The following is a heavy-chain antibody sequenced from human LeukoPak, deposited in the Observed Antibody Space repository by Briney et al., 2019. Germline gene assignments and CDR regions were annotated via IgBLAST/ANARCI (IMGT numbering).Heavy chain of an antibody. J-gene: IGHJ4*02. V-gene: IGHV4-34*01. Sequence: PSETLSLTYPVYCRHVSGNYLGWIRQPPAKGLEWIGEINHSGSTNYNPPLRSRVTISIDTSKNQFSLKLTSVAEYYSARYSRATGAGTSYSYWGQGTLVTVSS. CDR1: CRHVSGNY. CDR3: ATGAGTSYSY. CDR2: INHSGST. D-gene: IGHD3-10*02.